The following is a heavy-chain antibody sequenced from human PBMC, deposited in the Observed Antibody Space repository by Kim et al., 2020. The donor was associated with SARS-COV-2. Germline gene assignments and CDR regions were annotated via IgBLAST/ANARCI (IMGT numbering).Heavy chain of an antibody. CDR1: GFTFRSYA. CDR3: AKDRIAVAGTLEYEDY. V-gene: IGHV3-23*01. D-gene: IGHD6-19*01. Sequence: GGSLRLSCAASGFTFRSYAMSWVRQAPGKGLEWVSAITGSGGSTYYADSVKGRFTISRDNSKNTLYLQMNSLRAEDTAVYYCAKDRIAVAGTLEYEDYWGQGTLVTVSS. J-gene: IGHJ4*02. CDR2: ITGSGGST.